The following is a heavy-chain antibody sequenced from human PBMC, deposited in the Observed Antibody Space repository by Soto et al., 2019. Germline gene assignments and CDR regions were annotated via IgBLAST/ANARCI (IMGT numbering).Heavy chain of an antibody. CDR3: AKGGSRDYYYYGIDV. CDR2: VSATGGTT. Sequence: EVQVLESGGGLVQPGGSLRLSCAASGFTFSSSAMTWVRQAPGKGLDWVSVVSATGGTTYYADSVKGRFTISRDNSKNTLYLQMNSLRAEDTAVYYCAKGGSRDYYYYGIDVWGQGTTVTVSS. D-gene: IGHD2-15*01. J-gene: IGHJ6*02. V-gene: IGHV3-23*01. CDR1: GFTFSSSA.